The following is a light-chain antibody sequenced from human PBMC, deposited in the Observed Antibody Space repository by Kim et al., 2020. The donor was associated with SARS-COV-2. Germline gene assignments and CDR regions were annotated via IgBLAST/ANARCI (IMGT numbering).Light chain of an antibody. V-gene: IGLV6-57*03. J-gene: IGLJ2*01. CDR2: EDN. CDR1: SGTIATNF. Sequence: TVTISCTRSSGTIATNFVQWDKQRPGSAPTTLIYEDNQRPSGVPDRFSGSIDGSSNSASLTISGLKTGDEAEYYCQSYDASDHAVVFGGGTQLTVL. CDR3: QSYDASDHAVV.